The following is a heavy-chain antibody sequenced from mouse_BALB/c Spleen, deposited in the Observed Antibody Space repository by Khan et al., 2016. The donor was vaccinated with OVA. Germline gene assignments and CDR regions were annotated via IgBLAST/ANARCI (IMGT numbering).Heavy chain of an antibody. D-gene: IGHD1-1*01. V-gene: IGHV1-7*01. CDR2: INPSTGYT. Sequence: QVRLQQSGAELAKPGASVKMSCKASGYTFINYWILWVKQRPGKGLEWIGYINPSTGYTEYNQNFKDKATLNADKASSTAYMKLRSLTSEDSAVYYCARRGLRWDFDYWGQGTTLTVSS. J-gene: IGHJ2*01. CDR3: ARRGLRWDFDY. CDR1: GYTFINYW.